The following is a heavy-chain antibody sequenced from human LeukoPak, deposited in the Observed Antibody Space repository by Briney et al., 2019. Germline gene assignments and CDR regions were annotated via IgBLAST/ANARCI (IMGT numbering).Heavy chain of an antibody. CDR1: GGSISSSSYY. J-gene: IGHJ4*02. V-gene: IGHV4-39*07. D-gene: IGHD3-22*01. CDR3: ARETYYYDSSGSD. CDR2: IYYSGST. Sequence: PSETLSLTCTVSGGSISSSSYYWGWIRQPPGKGLEWIGSIYYSGSTYYNPSLKSRVTISVDTSKNQFSLKLSSVTAADTAAYYCARETYYYDSSGSDWGQGTLVTVSS.